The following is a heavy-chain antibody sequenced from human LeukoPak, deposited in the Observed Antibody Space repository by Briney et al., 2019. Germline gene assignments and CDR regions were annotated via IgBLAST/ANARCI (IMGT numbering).Heavy chain of an antibody. D-gene: IGHD1-14*01. V-gene: IGHV3-11*01. CDR2: ISSSGSTI. CDR3: ARDSRTPDYYYYMDV. CDR1: GFTFSDYY. Sequence: GGSLRLSCAASGFTFSDYYMSWIRQAPGKGLEWVSYISSSGSTIYYADSVKGRFTISRDNAKNSLYLQMNSLRAEDTAVYYCARDSRTPDYYYYMDVWGKGTRSPSP. J-gene: IGHJ6*03.